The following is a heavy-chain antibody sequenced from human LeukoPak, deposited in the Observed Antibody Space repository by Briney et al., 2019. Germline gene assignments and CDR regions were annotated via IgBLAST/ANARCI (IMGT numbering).Heavy chain of an antibody. V-gene: IGHV4-34*01. Sequence: PSETLSLTCAVYGGSFSGYYWSWIRQPPGKGLEWIGEINHSGSTNYNPSLKSRVTISVDTSKNQFSLKLSSVTAADTAVYYCARGARGYCSSTSCYGNYYYYYGMDVWSQGTTVTVSS. D-gene: IGHD2-2*03. CDR3: ARGARGYCSSTSCYGNYYYYYGMDV. CDR2: INHSGST. J-gene: IGHJ6*02. CDR1: GGSFSGYY.